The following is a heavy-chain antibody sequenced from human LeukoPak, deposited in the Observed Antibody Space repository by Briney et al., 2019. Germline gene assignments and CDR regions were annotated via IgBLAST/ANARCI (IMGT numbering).Heavy chain of an antibody. J-gene: IGHJ4*02. V-gene: IGHV3-30-3*01. CDR3: ARDPDILTGYYRWGLDY. CDR1: GFTFSSYA. CDR2: ISYDGSNK. D-gene: IGHD3-9*01. Sequence: GGSLRLSCAASGFTFSSYAMHWVRQAPGKGLEWVAVISYDGSNKYYADSVKGRFTISRDNSKNTLYLQMNSLRAEDTAVYYCARDPDILTGYYRWGLDYWGQGTLVTVSS.